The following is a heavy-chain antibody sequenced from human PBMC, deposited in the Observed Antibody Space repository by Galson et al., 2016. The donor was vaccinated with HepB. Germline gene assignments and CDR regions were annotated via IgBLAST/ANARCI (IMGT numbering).Heavy chain of an antibody. J-gene: IGHJ4*02. D-gene: IGHD3-3*01. CDR2: FSAGRRT. CDR1: GFTFSSNV. CDR3: AKNGGTQYYDFRSGYSSYYFDP. Sequence: SLRLSCAASGFTFSSNVMSWVRQAPGKGLEWVSGFSAGRRTDYTDSVKGRFTISRDNSKNTLYLHMNSLRVEDTAVYYCAKNGGTQYYDFRSGYSSYYFDPWGQGTLVTVSS. V-gene: IGHV3-23*01.